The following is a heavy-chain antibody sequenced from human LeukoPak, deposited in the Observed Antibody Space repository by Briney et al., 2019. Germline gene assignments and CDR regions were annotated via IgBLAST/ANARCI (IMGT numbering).Heavy chain of an antibody. J-gene: IGHJ5*02. CDR2: INPNSGDA. Sequence: EASVKVSCKASGGTFSNYAINWVRQAPGQGLEWMGWINPNSGDADYSQKFQGRVTLTRDTSISTAFMALSRLRYDDTAIYYCARGPPEYCSGGSCYSGRNWIDPWGQGTLVTVSS. CDR3: ARGPPEYCSGGSCYSGRNWIDP. V-gene: IGHV1-2*02. D-gene: IGHD2-15*01. CDR1: GGTFSNYA.